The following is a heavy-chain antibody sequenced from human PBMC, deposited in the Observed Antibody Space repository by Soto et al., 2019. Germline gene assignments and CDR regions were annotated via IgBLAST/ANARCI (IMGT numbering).Heavy chain of an antibody. V-gene: IGHV3-30-3*01. D-gene: IGHD1-26*01. Sequence: QVQLVESGGGVVQPGRSLRLSCAASGFTFSSYAMHWVRQAPGKGLEWVAVISYDGSNKYYADSVKGRFTISRDNSKNTLYLQMNSLRAEDTAVYYCARVGGSHYLAHCAYWGQGTLVTVSS. CDR1: GFTFSSYA. J-gene: IGHJ4*02. CDR2: ISYDGSNK. CDR3: ARVGGSHYLAHCAY.